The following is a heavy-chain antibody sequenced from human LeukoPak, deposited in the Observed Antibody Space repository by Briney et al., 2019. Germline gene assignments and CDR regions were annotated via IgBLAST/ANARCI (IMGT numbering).Heavy chain of an antibody. CDR1: GFTFSSYS. Sequence: GALRLSCAASGFTFSSYSMNWVRQAPGKGLEWVSAISGSGGSTYYADSVKGRFTISRDNSKNTLYLQMNSLRAEDTAVYYCAKKGLGIAVANDAFDIWGQGTMVTVSS. CDR3: AKKGLGIAVANDAFDI. J-gene: IGHJ3*02. D-gene: IGHD6-19*01. CDR2: ISGSGGST. V-gene: IGHV3-23*01.